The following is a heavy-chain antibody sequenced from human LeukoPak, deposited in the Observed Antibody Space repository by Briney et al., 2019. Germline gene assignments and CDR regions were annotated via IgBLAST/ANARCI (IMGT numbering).Heavy chain of an antibody. V-gene: IGHV4-4*07. CDR1: GGSLSSYY. CDR3: ARENWRSKSIDFDS. D-gene: IGHD6-6*01. Sequence: SETLSLTCTVSGGSLSSYYWSWIRQPAGKGLEWIGRIYTSGSTNYNPSLKSRVTMSVDTSKNQFSLKLSSVTAADTAAYFCARENWRSKSIDFDSWGQGTLVTVSS. CDR2: IYTSGST. J-gene: IGHJ4*02.